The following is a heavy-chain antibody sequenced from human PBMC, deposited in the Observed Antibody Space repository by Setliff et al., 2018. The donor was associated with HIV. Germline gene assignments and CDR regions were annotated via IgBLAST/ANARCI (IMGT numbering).Heavy chain of an antibody. CDR3: VKAISGNYYHRFDS. V-gene: IGHV3-64D*09. D-gene: IGHD1-26*01. CDR1: GFTFSNYA. J-gene: IGHJ4*02. CDR2: ISNYGGST. Sequence: GGSLRLSCSGSGFTFSNYAMHWVRQAPGKGLEYVSAISNYGGSTYYADSLKGRFTISRDNSRNTLYLQMSNLRADDTAVYYCVKAISGNYYHRFDSWGQGTQVTVSS.